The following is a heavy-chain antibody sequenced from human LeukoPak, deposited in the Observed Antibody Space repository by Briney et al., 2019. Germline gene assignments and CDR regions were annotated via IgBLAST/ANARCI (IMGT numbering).Heavy chain of an antibody. V-gene: IGHV4-59*08. Sequence: SETLSLTCTVSDGSIANYYWSWIRQRRGRGLEWIAYSHYSKTTTYHPSLRSRATVSVDASKNQFSLKLSSVTAADTAVYYCARHAGNHYGDFFDYWGQGTLVTVSS. CDR3: ARHAGNHYGDFFDY. CDR2: SHYSKTT. D-gene: IGHD4-17*01. J-gene: IGHJ4*02. CDR1: DGSIANYY.